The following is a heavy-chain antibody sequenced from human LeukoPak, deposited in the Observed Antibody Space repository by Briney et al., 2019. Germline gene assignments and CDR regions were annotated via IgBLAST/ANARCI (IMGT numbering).Heavy chain of an antibody. J-gene: IGHJ4*02. CDR1: GYTLTELS. V-gene: IGHV1-24*01. CDR2: FDPEDGET. Sequence: ASVKVSCKVSGYTLTELSMHWVRQAPGKGLEWMGGFDPEDGETIYAQKFQGRVTMTEDTSTDTAYMELSSLRSEDTAVYYCATWVSSSWPPSYYFDYWGQGTLVTVSS. CDR3: ATWVSSSWPPSYYFDY. D-gene: IGHD6-13*01.